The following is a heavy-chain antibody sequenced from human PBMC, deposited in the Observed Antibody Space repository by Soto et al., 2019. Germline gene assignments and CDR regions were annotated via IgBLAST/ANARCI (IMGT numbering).Heavy chain of an antibody. CDR2: ISFSDGGT. CDR3: VKDDRILGRRYFDL. V-gene: IGHV3-23*01. D-gene: IGHD2-15*01. Sequence: PGGSLRLSCAASGFTFSSSAMTWVLQAPGKGLEWVSSISFSDGGTYYADSVKGRLTISRDNSRNTLFLQMNSLRVEDTAVYYCVKDDRILGRRYFDLWGRGTLVTVSS. J-gene: IGHJ2*01. CDR1: GFTFSSSA.